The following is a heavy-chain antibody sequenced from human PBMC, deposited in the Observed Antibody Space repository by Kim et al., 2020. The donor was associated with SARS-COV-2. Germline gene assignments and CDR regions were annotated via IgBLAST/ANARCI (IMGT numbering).Heavy chain of an antibody. D-gene: IGHD3-10*01. Sequence: GVSLRLSCAASGFTFSSCAIHWVRQAPGKGLEWVAVISYDGSNKNYADSVKGRFTISRANSKNTLYLQMNSLRAEDTALYYGARDPWSRLRGLTYSYYGMDVWGQGTTVTVSS. CDR1: GFTFSSCA. CDR3: ARDPWSRLRGLTYSYYGMDV. J-gene: IGHJ6*02. CDR2: ISYDGSNK. V-gene: IGHV3-30-3*01.